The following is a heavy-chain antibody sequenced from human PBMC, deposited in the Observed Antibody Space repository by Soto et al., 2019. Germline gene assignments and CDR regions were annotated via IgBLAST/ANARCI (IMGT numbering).Heavy chain of an antibody. D-gene: IGHD2-8*01. J-gene: IGHJ6*02. V-gene: IGHV5-51*01. CDR3: ARRRRYCTIKICLGHHYYTLDV. CDR1: GYSFTNYW. Sequence: PGPSLKISCKATGYSFTNYWIGWVRQMPGKGLEWIGTIYPGASDTRDGPAFEGQVPISADKSITTAYLQWSSLKASDTAVYFFARRRRYCTIKICLGHHYYTLDVLGQGAPGTVSS. CDR2: IYPGASDT.